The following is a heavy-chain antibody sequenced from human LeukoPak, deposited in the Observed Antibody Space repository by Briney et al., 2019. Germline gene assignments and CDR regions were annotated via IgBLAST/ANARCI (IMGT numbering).Heavy chain of an antibody. J-gene: IGHJ4*02. Sequence: QPGRPLRLSCAASGFTFSSYAMHWVRQAPGKGLEWVAVISYDGSNKYYADSVKGRFTISRDNSKNTLYLQMNSLRAEDTAVYYCARDGEYYYDSIGPGYFDYWGQGTLVTVSS. CDR2: ISYDGSNK. CDR1: GFTFSSYA. V-gene: IGHV3-30-3*01. CDR3: ARDGEYYYDSIGPGYFDY. D-gene: IGHD3-22*01.